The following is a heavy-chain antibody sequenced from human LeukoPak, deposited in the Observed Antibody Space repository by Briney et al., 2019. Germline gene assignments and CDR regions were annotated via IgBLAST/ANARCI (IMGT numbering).Heavy chain of an antibody. J-gene: IGHJ4*02. CDR2: INHSGST. Sequence: SETLSLTCTVPGGSISSYYWSWIRQPPGKGLEWIGEINHSGSTNYNPSLKSRVTISLDTSKNQFSLKLSSVTVADTAVYYCARGFLMYHWDRVYYFDYWGQGTLVTVSS. D-gene: IGHD1-20*01. CDR1: GGSISSYY. CDR3: ARGFLMYHWDRVYYFDY. V-gene: IGHV4-34*01.